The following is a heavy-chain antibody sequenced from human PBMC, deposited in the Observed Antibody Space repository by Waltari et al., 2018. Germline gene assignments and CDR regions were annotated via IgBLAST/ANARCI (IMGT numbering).Heavy chain of an antibody. D-gene: IGHD3-9*01. Sequence: EVQLVESGGGLVQPGGSLRLSSAASGFTFNIYAMSWVRQAPGKGLEWVSAISGSGGSTYYADSVKGRFTISRDNSKNTLYLQMNSLRAEDTDVYYCATSYYDILTGYSTPWYWGQGTLVTVSS. CDR3: ATSYYDILTGYSTPWY. CDR2: ISGSGGST. J-gene: IGHJ4*02. CDR1: GFTFNIYA. V-gene: IGHV3-23*04.